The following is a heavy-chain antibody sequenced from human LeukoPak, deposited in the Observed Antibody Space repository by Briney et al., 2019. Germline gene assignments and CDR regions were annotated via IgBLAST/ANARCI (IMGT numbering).Heavy chain of an antibody. Sequence: ASVKVSCKASGYTFTSYGTSWVRQAPGQRLEWMGWINAGNGNTQYSQKFQGRVTITRDTSASTAYMELSSLRSEDTAVYYCAREEAEAADYGMDVWGQGTTVTVSS. J-gene: IGHJ6*02. CDR2: INAGNGNT. D-gene: IGHD6-13*01. CDR1: GYTFTSYG. CDR3: AREEAEAADYGMDV. V-gene: IGHV1-3*01.